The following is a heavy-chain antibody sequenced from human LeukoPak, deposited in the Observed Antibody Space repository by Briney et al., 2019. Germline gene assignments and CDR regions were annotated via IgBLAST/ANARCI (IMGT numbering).Heavy chain of an antibody. CDR1: GFTFSSYA. CDR3: ARGGLSTTDY. Sequence: PGGSLRLSCAASGFTFSSYAMNWVRQAPGKGLEWVSSISSSSSYIYYADSVKGRFTISRDNAKNSLYLQMNSLRAEDTAVYYCARGGLSTTDYWGQGTLVTVSS. D-gene: IGHD2-2*01. CDR2: ISSSSSYI. V-gene: IGHV3-21*01. J-gene: IGHJ4*02.